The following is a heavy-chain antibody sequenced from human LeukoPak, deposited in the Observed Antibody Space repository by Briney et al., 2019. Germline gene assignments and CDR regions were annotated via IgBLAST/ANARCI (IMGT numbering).Heavy chain of an antibody. CDR1: GFTFSTYN. CDR2: ISSSSGTI. CDR3: ARRLTASGKHYFDY. Sequence: PGGSLRLSCAASGFTFSTYNMNWVRQAPGKGLEGVSYISSSSGTIYYADSVQGRFTISRDNAKNSLYLQMNSLRAEDTAVYYCARRLTASGKHYFDYWGQGTLVTVSS. V-gene: IGHV3-48*01. J-gene: IGHJ4*02. D-gene: IGHD6-13*01.